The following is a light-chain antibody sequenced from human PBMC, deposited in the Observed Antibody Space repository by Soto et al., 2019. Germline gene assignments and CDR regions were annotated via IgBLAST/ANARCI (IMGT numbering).Light chain of an antibody. J-gene: IGKJ5*01. CDR1: QNVNSN. CDR3: QQRNTWPPIT. V-gene: IGKV3-15*01. CDR2: GAS. Sequence: EVVMTQSPATLSVSPGERATLSCRASQNVNSNLAWYQQKPGQAPRLLISGASTRASGVPSRFSGSGSGTEFTLTISGLQSEDFAVYYCQQRNTWPPITFGQGTRLEIK.